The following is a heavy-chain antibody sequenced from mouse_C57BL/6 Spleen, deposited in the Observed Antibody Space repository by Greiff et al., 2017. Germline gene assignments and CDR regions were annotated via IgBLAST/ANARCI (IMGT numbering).Heavy chain of an antibody. J-gene: IGHJ4*01. CDR1: GYAFSSSW. CDR2: IYPGDGDT. Sequence: QVQLKESGPELVKPGASVKISCKASGYAFSSSWMNWVKQRPGKGLEWIGRIYPGDGDTNYNGKFKGKATLTADKSSSTAYMQLSSLTSEDSAVYCYANYCSSWAMDYWGQGTSVTVSS. V-gene: IGHV1-82*01. D-gene: IGHD1-1*01. CDR3: ANYCSSWAMDY.